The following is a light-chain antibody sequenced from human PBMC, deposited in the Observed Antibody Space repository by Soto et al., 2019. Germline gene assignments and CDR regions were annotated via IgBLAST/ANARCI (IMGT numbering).Light chain of an antibody. J-gene: IGKJ1*01. CDR1: HSVSNW. CDR3: QQYNSHSET. CDR2: QAS. V-gene: IGKV1-5*03. Sequence: DIQVTHSPATLCWSVTYRVTITCLTSHSVSNWLAWYQQNPGKAPKLLIHQASSLASGVPSRFSGGGSGTEFTLTINILQADDFATYYCQQYNSHSETFGQGTRWIS.